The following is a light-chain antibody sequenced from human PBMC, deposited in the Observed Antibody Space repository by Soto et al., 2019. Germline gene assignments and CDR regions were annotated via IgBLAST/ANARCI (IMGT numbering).Light chain of an antibody. CDR3: QHYNSYSEA. Sequence: DIQMTQSPSSLSASVGDRFTIACGAGQSISTYLNWYQQKSGKPPKLLISAASSLQSGVPSRFSGSGSGTDFTLTISSLQPEDFATYYCQHYNSYSEAFGQGTKVDI. CDR1: QSISTY. V-gene: IGKV1-39*01. CDR2: AAS. J-gene: IGKJ1*01.